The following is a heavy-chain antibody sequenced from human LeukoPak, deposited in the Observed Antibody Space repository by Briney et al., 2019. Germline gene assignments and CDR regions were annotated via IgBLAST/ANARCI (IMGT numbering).Heavy chain of an antibody. Sequence: PGGSLRLSCATSGFTFSTYWMSWVRQVPGKGLEWVANIKQDGSEIYYVDSVKGRFTISRDDAKNPLFLQMNSLRAEDTAIYYCATINFRPYWGQGTLVTVSS. CDR2: IKQDGSEI. CDR3: ATINFRPY. D-gene: IGHD1-1*01. J-gene: IGHJ4*02. CDR1: GFTFSTYW. V-gene: IGHV3-7*03.